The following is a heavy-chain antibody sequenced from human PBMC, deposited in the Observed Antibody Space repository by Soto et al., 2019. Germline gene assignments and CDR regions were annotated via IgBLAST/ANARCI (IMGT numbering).Heavy chain of an antibody. CDR1: GGSFSGYY. Sequence: QVQLQQWGAGLLKPSETLSLTCAVYGGSFSGYYWSWIRQPPGKGLEWIGEINHSGSTNYNPSLKSRVTIQVDTTKNQFSLKLSSVTAADTAVYYCARERPVLLWFGTNWFDPWGQGTLVTVSS. D-gene: IGHD3-10*01. CDR2: INHSGST. CDR3: ARERPVLLWFGTNWFDP. J-gene: IGHJ5*02. V-gene: IGHV4-34*01.